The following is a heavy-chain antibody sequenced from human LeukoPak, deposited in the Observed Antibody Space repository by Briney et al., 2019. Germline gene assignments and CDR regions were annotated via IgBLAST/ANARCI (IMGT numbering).Heavy chain of an antibody. Sequence: SLRLSCASSGFTFSSDEMNWLRQAPGKGREGVSYISGSGSTIYYADSRKGRFTISRDNAKNSLYLQMNSLTAQDTGVYYCARGGLLGASWGQGTLVTVSS. CDR1: GFTFSSDE. D-gene: IGHD3-22*01. CDR3: ARGGLLGAS. J-gene: IGHJ5*02. V-gene: IGHV3-48*03. CDR2: ISGSGSTI.